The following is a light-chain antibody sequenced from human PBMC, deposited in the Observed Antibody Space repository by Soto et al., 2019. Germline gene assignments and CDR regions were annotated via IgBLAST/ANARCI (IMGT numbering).Light chain of an antibody. CDR1: FNDVGGYSY. J-gene: IGLJ3*02. Sequence: QSVLTQPPSASGSPGQSVTISCTGTFNDVGGYSYVSWYQQHPGKAPKVIIYEVYKRPSGVPDRFSGSKSGKTASLTVSGLQVDDEADYYCSSYGGTNNLVFGGGTKVTVL. CDR2: EVY. CDR3: SSYGGTNNLV. V-gene: IGLV2-8*01.